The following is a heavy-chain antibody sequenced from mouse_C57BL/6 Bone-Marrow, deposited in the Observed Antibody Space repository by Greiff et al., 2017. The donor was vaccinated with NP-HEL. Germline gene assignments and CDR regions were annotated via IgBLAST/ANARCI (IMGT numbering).Heavy chain of an antibody. Sequence: VKLQQPGAELVMPGASVKLSCKASGYTFTSYWMHWVKQRPGQGLEWIGEIDPSDSYTNYNQKFKGKSTLTVDKSSSTAYMQLSSLTSEDSAVYYCAGYYYAMDYWGQGTSVTVSS. CDR3: AGYYYAMDY. V-gene: IGHV1-69*01. CDR1: GYTFTSYW. CDR2: IDPSDSYT. J-gene: IGHJ4*01.